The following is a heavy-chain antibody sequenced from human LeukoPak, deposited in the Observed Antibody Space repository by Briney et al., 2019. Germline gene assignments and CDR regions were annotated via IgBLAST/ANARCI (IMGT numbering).Heavy chain of an antibody. V-gene: IGHV3-30*04. J-gene: IGHJ3*01. CDR2: ISYDGRDK. CDR1: GFTFRSYA. Sequence: PGRSLRLSCVDSGFTFRSYAMHWVRQAPGKGLEWVSFISYDGRDKFYADSVKGRFTISRDNSKNTLYLQMNSLRAEDTAVYYCTRETNAFDAWGQGTMVTVSS. CDR3: TRETNAFDA.